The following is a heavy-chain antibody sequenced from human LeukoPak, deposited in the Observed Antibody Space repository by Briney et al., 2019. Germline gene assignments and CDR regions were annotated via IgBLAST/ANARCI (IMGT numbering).Heavy chain of an antibody. CDR2: ISWNSGSI. D-gene: IGHD3-3*01. V-gene: IGHV3-9*01. CDR1: GFTFDDYA. J-gene: IGHJ4*02. CDR3: ARGGTYYDFWSGSQLITYFDY. Sequence: GGSLRLSCAASGFTFDDYATHWVRQAPGKGLEWVSGISWNSGSIGYADSVKGRFTISRDNAKNSLYLQMNSLRAEDTALYYCARGGTYYDFWSGSQLITYFDYWGQGTLVTVSS.